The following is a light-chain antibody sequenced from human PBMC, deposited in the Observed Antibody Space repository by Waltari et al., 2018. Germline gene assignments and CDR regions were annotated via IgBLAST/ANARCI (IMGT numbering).Light chain of an antibody. J-gene: IGLJ2*01. CDR2: QDT. V-gene: IGLV3-1*01. CDR3: QAWDSSTVV. Sequence: SYELTQPPSVSVSPGQTARITCSGDKLGNKYAFWYQQKPGQSPVLVIYQDTKRPSGIPERFSGSNSGNTATLTISGTQAMDEADYYCQAWDSSTVVFAGGTKLTVL. CDR1: KLGNKY.